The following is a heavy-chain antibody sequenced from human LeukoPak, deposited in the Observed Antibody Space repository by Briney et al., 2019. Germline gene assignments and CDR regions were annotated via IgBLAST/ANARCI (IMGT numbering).Heavy chain of an antibody. D-gene: IGHD3-22*01. V-gene: IGHV4-59*12. J-gene: IGHJ6*03. Sequence: SETLSLTCTVSGGSISSYYWSWIRQPPGKGLEWIGYIYYSGSTNYNPSLKSRVTISVDTSKNQFSLKLSSVTAADTAMYYCARGGPRLYYYYMDVWGKGTTVTISS. CDR1: GGSISSYY. CDR3: ARGGPRLYYYYMDV. CDR2: IYYSGST.